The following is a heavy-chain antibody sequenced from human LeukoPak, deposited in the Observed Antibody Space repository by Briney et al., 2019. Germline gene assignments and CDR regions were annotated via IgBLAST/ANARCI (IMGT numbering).Heavy chain of an antibody. V-gene: IGHV1-2*02. J-gene: IGHJ4*02. CDR2: IDPNSGGT. D-gene: IGHD1-14*01. Sequence: ASVKVSFKASGYAFTVYYINWVRQAPGQGLEWMGWIDPNSGGTYYAQKFQGRVTMTRDTSISTAYMELSRVASDDTAVVYCARTINRKGLNAVYLWGQGNPVNVSS. CDR1: GYAFTVYY. CDR3: ARTINRKGLNAVYL.